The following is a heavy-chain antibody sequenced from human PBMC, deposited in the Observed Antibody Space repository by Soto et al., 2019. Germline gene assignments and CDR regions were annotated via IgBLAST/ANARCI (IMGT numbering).Heavy chain of an antibody. V-gene: IGHV1-69*06. CDR2: IIPIFGTA. CDR1: GGTFSSYA. Sequence: GASVKVSCKASGGTFSSYAISWVRQAPGQGLEWMGGIIPIFGTANYAQKFQGRVTITADKSTSTAYMELSSLRSEDTAVYYCASGDFWSDNHPQYDFDYWGQGTLVTVSS. J-gene: IGHJ4*02. CDR3: ASGDFWSDNHPQYDFDY. D-gene: IGHD3-3*01.